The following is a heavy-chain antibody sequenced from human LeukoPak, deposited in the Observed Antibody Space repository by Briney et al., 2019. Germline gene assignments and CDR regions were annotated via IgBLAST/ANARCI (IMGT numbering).Heavy chain of an antibody. J-gene: IGHJ4*02. CDR3: ARASREDIVVVPTTVTTPHFDY. CDR1: GGSISSYY. Sequence: SETLSLTCTVSGGSISSYYWSWIRQPPGKGLEWIGEINHSGSTNYNPSLKSRVTISVDTSKNQFSLKLSSVTAADTAVYYCARASREDIVVVPTTVTTPHFDYWGQGTLVTVSS. V-gene: IGHV4-34*01. CDR2: INHSGST. D-gene: IGHD2-2*01.